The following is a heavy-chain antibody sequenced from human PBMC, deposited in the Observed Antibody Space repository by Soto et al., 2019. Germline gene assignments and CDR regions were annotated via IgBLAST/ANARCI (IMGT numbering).Heavy chain of an antibody. D-gene: IGHD3-9*01. CDR2: IKSFNGDT. V-gene: IGHV1-2*02. J-gene: IGHJ5*02. CDR3: ARVVSPYYDVLTGNWFDP. CDR1: GYTFTGYY. Sequence: QVQLVQSGAEVKEPGASVKVSCKASGYTFTGYYMHWARQAPGQGLEWMGWIKSFNGDTNYAQKFQGRVTLTRDTSISTAYMELSRLKSDDTAVYYCARVVSPYYDVLTGNWFDPGGQGTLVTVSS.